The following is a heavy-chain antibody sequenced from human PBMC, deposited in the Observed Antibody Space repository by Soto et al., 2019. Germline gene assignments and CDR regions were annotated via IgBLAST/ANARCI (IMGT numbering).Heavy chain of an antibody. Sequence: SETLSLTCTVSGGSISSYYWSWIRQPPGKGLEWIGYIYYSGSTNYNPSLKSRVTISVVTSKNQFSLKLSSVTAADTAVYYCAREFRRGIGRSAFDIWGQGTMVTV. CDR2: IYYSGST. V-gene: IGHV4-59*01. J-gene: IGHJ3*02. CDR1: GGSISSYY. D-gene: IGHD3-16*01. CDR3: AREFRRGIGRSAFDI.